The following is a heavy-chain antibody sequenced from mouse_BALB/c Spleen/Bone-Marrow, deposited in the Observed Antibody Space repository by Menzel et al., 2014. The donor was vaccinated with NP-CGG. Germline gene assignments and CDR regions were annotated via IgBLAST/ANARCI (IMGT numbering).Heavy chain of an antibody. J-gene: IGHJ2*01. CDR3: AGNPVGRNYFDY. CDR1: GFSFPNYG. Sequence: QVQLQQSGPGLVQPSQSLSITCTVSGFSFPNYGVHWVRQSPGKGLEWPGVIWSGGSTDYNAAFISRLSISKDNSKSQVFFKMNSLQVNDTAIYYCAGNPVGRNYFDYWGQGATLTVS. V-gene: IGHV2-2*02. CDR2: IWSGGST. D-gene: IGHD4-1*01.